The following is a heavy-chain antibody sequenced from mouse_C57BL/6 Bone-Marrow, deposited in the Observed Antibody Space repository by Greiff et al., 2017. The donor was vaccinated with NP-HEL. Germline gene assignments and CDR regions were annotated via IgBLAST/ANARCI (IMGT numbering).Heavy chain of an antibody. CDR3: TREEDYYGSSYSWFAY. CDR2: ISSGGDYI. CDR1: GFTFSSYA. D-gene: IGHD1-1*01. Sequence: EVNLVESGEGLVKPGGSLKLSCAASGFTFSSYAMSWVRQTPEKRLEWVAYISSGGDYIYYADTVKGRFPISRDNARNTLYLQMSSLKSEDTAMYYCTREEDYYGSSYSWFAYWGQGTLVTVSA. J-gene: IGHJ3*01. V-gene: IGHV5-9-1*02.